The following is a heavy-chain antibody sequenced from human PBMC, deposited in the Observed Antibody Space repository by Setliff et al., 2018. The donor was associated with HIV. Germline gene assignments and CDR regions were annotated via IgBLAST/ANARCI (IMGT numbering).Heavy chain of an antibody. CDR2: ISSYNGNT. CDR3: ARQLSNSLDY. J-gene: IGHJ4*02. V-gene: IGHV1-18*01. Sequence: ASVKVSCKASGYNFSSNGISWVRQAPGQGLEWMGWISSYNGNTEYAQKVQDRVTMTKDTSTSTAYMELRSLRSDDTAVYYCARQLSNSLDYWGQGTLVTVSS. CDR1: GYNFSSNG. D-gene: IGHD7-27*01.